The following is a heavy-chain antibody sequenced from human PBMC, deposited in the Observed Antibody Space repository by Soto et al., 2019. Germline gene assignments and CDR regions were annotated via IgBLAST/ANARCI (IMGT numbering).Heavy chain of an antibody. J-gene: IGHJ4*02. Sequence: QVQLQESGPGLVKPSQTLSLTCTVSGGSVISVNYYWSWIRQHPGKGLEWIGYIYYSGGTYYNPSLESRVTISIDTSKKQFSLKLSSETAADTAVYYCARGGGKFDYWGQGTLVTVSS. D-gene: IGHD2-15*01. CDR3: ARGGGKFDY. CDR2: IYYSGGT. V-gene: IGHV4-31*03. CDR1: GGSVISVNYY.